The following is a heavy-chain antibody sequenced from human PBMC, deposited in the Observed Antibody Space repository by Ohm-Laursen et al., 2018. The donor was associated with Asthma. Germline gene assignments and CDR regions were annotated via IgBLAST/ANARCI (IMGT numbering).Heavy chain of an antibody. J-gene: IGHJ5*02. D-gene: IGHD3-16*01. Sequence: GSLRLSCTASGLSFSSSWMTWVRQAPGKGPEWVAHIKEDGSEESYLASVKGRFTISRDNAKNSLYLQMNSLRVEDTAVYYCARDLGQHLRQWGNWFDPWGQGTLVTVSS. CDR3: ARDLGQHLRQWGNWFDP. V-gene: IGHV3-7*01. CDR2: IKEDGSEE. CDR1: GLSFSSSW.